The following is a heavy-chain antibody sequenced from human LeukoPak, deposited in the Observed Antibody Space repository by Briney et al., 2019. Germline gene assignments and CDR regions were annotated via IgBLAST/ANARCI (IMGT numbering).Heavy chain of an antibody. J-gene: IGHJ4*02. CDR3: AKDLTNTWSFDS. V-gene: IGHV3-30*18. D-gene: IGHD2-2*01. CDR1: GFTFSSCG. Sequence: GGSLRLSCLASGFTFSSCGMHWVRQAPGKGLDWVAVLSHDGRNKCYADSVKGRFTISRDNSKNTLYLQMNSLTPEDTAVYYCAKDLTNTWSFDSWGQGSLVTVSS. CDR2: LSHDGRNK.